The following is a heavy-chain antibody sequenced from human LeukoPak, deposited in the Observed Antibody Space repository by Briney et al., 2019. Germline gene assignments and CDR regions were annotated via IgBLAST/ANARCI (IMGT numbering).Heavy chain of an antibody. J-gene: IGHJ4*02. CDR2: INHSGST. CDR3: ARGSAYYYDSSGYYYFDY. Sequence: SETLSLTCAVYGGSFSGYYWSWIRQPPGKGLEWIGEINHSGSTNYNPSLKSRVTISVDTFKNQFSLKLSSVTAADTAVYYCARGSAYYYDSSGYYYFDYWGRGTLVTVSS. D-gene: IGHD3-22*01. V-gene: IGHV4-34*01. CDR1: GGSFSGYY.